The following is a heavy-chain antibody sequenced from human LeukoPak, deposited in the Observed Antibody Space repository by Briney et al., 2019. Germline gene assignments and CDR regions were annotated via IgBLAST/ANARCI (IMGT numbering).Heavy chain of an antibody. D-gene: IGHD1-26*01. CDR1: GFPFDEYA. CDR3: VKDIRPSGSYSDY. J-gene: IGHJ4*02. Sequence: PGRSLRLSCAASGFPFDEYAMHWVRQPPGKGLEWVSGISWNSNSIGYADSVKGRFTISRDNAKNSLYLLMNSLRAEDTALYYCVKDIRPSGSYSDYWGQGTLVTVSS. V-gene: IGHV3-9*01. CDR2: ISWNSNSI.